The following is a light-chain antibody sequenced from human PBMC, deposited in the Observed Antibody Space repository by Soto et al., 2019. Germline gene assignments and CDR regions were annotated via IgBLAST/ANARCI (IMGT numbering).Light chain of an antibody. CDR1: SSDVGGYNY. J-gene: IGLJ2*01. CDR3: VSFLGCCNLT. V-gene: IGLV2-11*01. CDR2: DVS. Sequence: QSALTQPRSVSGSPGQSVTISCTGTSSDVGGYNYVSWYQQHPGKAPKLMIYDVSKRPSGVPDRFSGSKSGNTASLTISGPQAQVQADYYSVSFLGCCNLTFAGRTKQTLL.